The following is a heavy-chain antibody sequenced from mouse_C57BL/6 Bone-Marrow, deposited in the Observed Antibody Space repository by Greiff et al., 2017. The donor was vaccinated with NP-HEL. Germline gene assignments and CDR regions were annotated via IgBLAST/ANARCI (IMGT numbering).Heavy chain of an antibody. CDR1: GFTFSDYY. V-gene: IGHV5-16*01. CDR3: ASITTVDYAMDY. D-gene: IGHD1-1*01. CDR2: INYDGSST. Sequence: EVQRVESEGGLVQPGSSMKLSCTASGFTFSDYYMAWVRQVPEKGLEWVANINYDGSSTYYLDSLKSRFIISRDNAKNILYLQMSSLKSEDTATYYCASITTVDYAMDYWGQGTSVTVSS. J-gene: IGHJ4*01.